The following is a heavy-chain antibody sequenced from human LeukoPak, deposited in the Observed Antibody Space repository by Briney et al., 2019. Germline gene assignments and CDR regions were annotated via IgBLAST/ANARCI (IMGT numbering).Heavy chain of an antibody. CDR2: IYSDNT. J-gene: IGHJ4*02. Sequence: GGSLRLSCTVSGFTVSSNSMSWVRQAPGKGLEWVSFIYSDNTHYSDSVKGRFTISRDNSNNTLYLQMNSLTAEDTAVYYCARGLGLGEFDYWGQGTLVTVSS. CDR1: GFTVSSNS. CDR3: ARGLGLGEFDY. D-gene: IGHD3-16*01. V-gene: IGHV3-53*01.